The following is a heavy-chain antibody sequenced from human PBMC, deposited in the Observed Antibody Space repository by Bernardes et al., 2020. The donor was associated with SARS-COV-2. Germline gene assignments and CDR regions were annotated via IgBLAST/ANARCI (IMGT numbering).Heavy chain of an antibody. CDR3: VRSASSGGSGYFFDS. V-gene: IGHV3-74*01. D-gene: IGHD3-22*01. J-gene: IGHJ4*02. Sequence: GGSLRLSCAASGFTFSSYWIHWVRQVPGKGLVWVSRINNDGRTITYADSVKGRFIISRDNAKNTLYLQMKSLRVEDASMYYCVRSASSGGSGYFFDSWCQGTLITLSS. CDR1: GFTFSSYW. CDR2: INNDGRTI.